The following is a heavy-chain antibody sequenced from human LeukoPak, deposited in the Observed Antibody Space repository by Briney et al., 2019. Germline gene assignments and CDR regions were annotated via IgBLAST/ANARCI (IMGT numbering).Heavy chain of an antibody. CDR2: IKQDGSEK. V-gene: IGHV3-7*04. J-gene: IGHJ4*02. D-gene: IGHD3-22*01. CDR1: GFTFSSYW. CDR3: ARAGSGYYYVPLDY. Sequence: PGGSLRLSCAASGFTFSSYWMSWVRQAPGKGLEWVANIKQDGSEKYYVDSVKGRFTISRDNAKNSLYLQMNSLRAEDTAVYYCARAGSGYYYVPLDYWGQGTLVTVSS.